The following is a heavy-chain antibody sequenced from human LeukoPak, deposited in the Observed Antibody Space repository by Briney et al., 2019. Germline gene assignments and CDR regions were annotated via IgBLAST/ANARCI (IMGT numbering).Heavy chain of an antibody. V-gene: IGHV4-39*02. J-gene: IGHJ3*02. Sequence: SETLSLTCTVSGGSISSSSYYWGWIRQPPGKGLEWIGSIYYSGSTYYNPSLKSRVTISVDTSKNQFSLKLSSVTAADTAVYYCARDRRYGSGGRAFDIWGQGTMVTVSS. CDR2: IYYSGST. CDR1: GGSISSSSYY. D-gene: IGHD3-10*01. CDR3: ARDRRYGSGGRAFDI.